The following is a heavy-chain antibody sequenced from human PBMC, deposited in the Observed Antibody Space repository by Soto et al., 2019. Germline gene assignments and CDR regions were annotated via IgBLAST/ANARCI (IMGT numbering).Heavy chain of an antibody. CDR3: ARVEGSSYYFRHDC. J-gene: IGHJ4*02. D-gene: IGHD1-26*01. V-gene: IGHV4-31*03. CDR1: GGSIISGSYH. CDR2: IYYSGSS. Sequence: SETLSLTCTVSGGSIISGSYHWSWIRQHPGKGLEWIGNIYYSGSSYYNPSLKSRATISIDTSKDQFSLRLGSVTAADTAVYYCARVEGSSYYFRHDCWGRGTLVTVSS.